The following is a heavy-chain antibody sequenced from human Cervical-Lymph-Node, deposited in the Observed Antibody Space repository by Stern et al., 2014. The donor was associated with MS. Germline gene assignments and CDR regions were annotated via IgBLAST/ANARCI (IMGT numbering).Heavy chain of an antibody. CDR3: VRALGSSSFRYWFDP. CDR1: GDSISSSNW. Sequence: QLQLQESGPGLVKPSGTLSLTCAVSGDSISSSNWWSWVRPSPGKGLEWVGDIYHAGTTNYNSTLNSRLTIAADNPKTQFPLKLTSVTAADTAVYYCVRALGSSSFRYWFDPWGQGTLVIVSS. CDR2: IYHAGTT. V-gene: IGHV4-4*02. J-gene: IGHJ5*02. D-gene: IGHD6-13*01.